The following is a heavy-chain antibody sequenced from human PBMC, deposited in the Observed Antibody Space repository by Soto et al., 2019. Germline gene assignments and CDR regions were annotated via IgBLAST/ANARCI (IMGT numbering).Heavy chain of an antibody. V-gene: IGHV1-24*01. D-gene: IGHD2-15*01. CDR1: GYTLTELS. CDR3: AASPRYCSGGSCYPGSYYYYGMDV. J-gene: IGHJ6*02. Sequence: QVQLVQSGAEVKKPGASVKVSCKVSGYTLTELSMHWVRQAPGKGLEWMGGFDPEDGETIYAQKFQGRVTMTEDTSTDTAXXEXSXXRSEDTAVYYCAASPRYCSGGSCYPGSYYYYGMDVWGQGTTVTVSS. CDR2: FDPEDGET.